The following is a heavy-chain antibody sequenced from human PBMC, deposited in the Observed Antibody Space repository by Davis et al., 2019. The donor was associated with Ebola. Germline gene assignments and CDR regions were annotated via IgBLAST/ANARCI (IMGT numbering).Heavy chain of an antibody. CDR1: GFTFSSYS. D-gene: IGHD2-2*01. V-gene: IGHV3-48*01. CDR2: ISSSSSTI. Sequence: GGSLRLSCAASGFTFSSYSMNWVRQAPGKGLEWVSYISSSSSTIYYADSVKGRFTISRDNSKETLYLQVNSLRPEDTAVYYCAKDRCSSRRCQDFYYGMDVWGQGTTVTVSS. J-gene: IGHJ6*02. CDR3: AKDRCSSRRCQDFYYGMDV.